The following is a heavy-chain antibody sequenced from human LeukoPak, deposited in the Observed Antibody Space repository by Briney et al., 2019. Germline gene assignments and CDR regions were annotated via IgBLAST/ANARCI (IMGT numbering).Heavy chain of an antibody. CDR3: SRASDYYKLGNY. D-gene: IGHD3-22*01. V-gene: IGHV4-39*01. CDR1: GGSFDSSSYC. CDR2: IYTSELT. Sequence: SETLSLSCTLSGGSFDSSSYCWTWVRHPPGKRPEWIGTIYTSELTYYNPSLISRATITAHTSKNQFSLKLTSVTAADTAVYYCSRASDYYKLGNYWGQGTLVTVSS. J-gene: IGHJ4*02.